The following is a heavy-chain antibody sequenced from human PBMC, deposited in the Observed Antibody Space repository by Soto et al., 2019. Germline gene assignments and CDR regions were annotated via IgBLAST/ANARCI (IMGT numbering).Heavy chain of an antibody. Sequence: GESLKISCKGSGYSFTSYWIGWVRQMPGKGLEWMGIIYPGDSDTRYSPSFQGQVTISADKSISTAYLQWSSLKASDTAMYYCARVRATIFGVVIHLDYWGQGTLVTVSS. V-gene: IGHV5-51*01. CDR1: GYSFTSYW. CDR3: ARVRATIFGVVIHLDY. J-gene: IGHJ4*02. D-gene: IGHD3-3*01. CDR2: IYPGDSDT.